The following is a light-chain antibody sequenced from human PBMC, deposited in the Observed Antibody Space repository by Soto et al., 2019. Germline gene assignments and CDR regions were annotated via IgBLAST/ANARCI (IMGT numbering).Light chain of an antibody. CDR3: QQYGSSVLT. Sequence: EIVLTQSPGTLSLSPGERATLSCRASQSISSSYLAWYQQKPGQAPRLLIYGASSRRTGIPHRFSGSGSGTDFTLTISRLEPEDFAVYYCQQYGSSVLTFGGGTKVEI. CDR1: QSISSSY. J-gene: IGKJ4*01. V-gene: IGKV3-20*01. CDR2: GAS.